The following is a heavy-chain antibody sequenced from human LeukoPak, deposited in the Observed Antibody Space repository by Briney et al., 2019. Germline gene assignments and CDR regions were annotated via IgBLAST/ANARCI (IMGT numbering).Heavy chain of an antibody. CDR3: ARPYYGHSVGDAYDV. CDR1: GGSISSSSYY. J-gene: IGHJ3*01. V-gene: IGHV4-61*05. Sequence: SETLSLTCTVSGGSISSSSYYWGWIRQPPGKGLEWIGYVSSTGNTNSNPSLRSRVSMSIDASKKQFSLRLNSVTAADTAVYYCARPYYGHSVGDAYDVWGQGTLVTVSS. D-gene: IGHD4-17*01. CDR2: VSSTGNT.